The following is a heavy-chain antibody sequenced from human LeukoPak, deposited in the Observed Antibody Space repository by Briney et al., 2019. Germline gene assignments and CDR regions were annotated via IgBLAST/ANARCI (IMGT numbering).Heavy chain of an antibody. CDR1: GFTVITND. V-gene: IGHV3-53*01. J-gene: IGHJ4*02. CDR3: ARGVEPLAANTLAY. D-gene: IGHD1-14*01. Sequence: GESLRLSCAASGFTVITNDMTWVRQAPGKGLEWVSVLYSDGNKKYADSVQGRFTISRDNSKNTLYLEMNSLSPDDTAVYYCARGVEPLAANTLAYWGQGTLVTVSS. CDR2: LYSDGNK.